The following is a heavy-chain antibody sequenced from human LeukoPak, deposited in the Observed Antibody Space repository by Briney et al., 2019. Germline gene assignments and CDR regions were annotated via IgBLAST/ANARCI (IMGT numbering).Heavy chain of an antibody. V-gene: IGHV4-59*08. CDR3: ARGEIYGDYSY. D-gene: IGHD4-17*01. CDR1: GGSISSYY. J-gene: IGHJ4*02. CDR2: IYYSGST. Sequence: SSETLSLTCTVSGGSISSYYWSWIRQPPGKGLEWIGYIYYSGSTNYNPSLKSRVTISVDTSKNQFSLKLSSVTAADTAVYYCARGEIYGDYSYWGQGTLVTVSS.